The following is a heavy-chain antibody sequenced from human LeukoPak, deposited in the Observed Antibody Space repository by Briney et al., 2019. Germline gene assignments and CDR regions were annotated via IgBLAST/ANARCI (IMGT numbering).Heavy chain of an antibody. D-gene: IGHD3-3*01. Sequence: GGSLRLSCTASGFTFGDYAMSWVRQAPGKGLEWVGFIRSKAYGGTTEYAASVKGRFTISRDDSKSIAYLQMNSLKIEDTAVYYCRCDFWSGYYNLDYWGQGTLVTVSS. CDR2: IRSKAYGGTT. V-gene: IGHV3-49*04. J-gene: IGHJ4*02. CDR1: GFTFGDYA. CDR3: RCDFWSGYYNLDY.